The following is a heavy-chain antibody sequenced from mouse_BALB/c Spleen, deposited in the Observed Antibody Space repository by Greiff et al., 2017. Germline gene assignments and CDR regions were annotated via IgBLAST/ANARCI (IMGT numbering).Heavy chain of an antibody. V-gene: IGHV1-9*01. D-gene: IGHD1-1*01. Sequence: VQLQQSGAELMKPGASVKISCKATGYTFSSYWIEWVKQRPGHGLEWIGEILPGSGSTNYNEKFKGKATFTADTSSNTAYMQLSSLTSEDSAVYYCASFITPGAMDYWGQGTSVTVSS. CDR1: GYTFSSYW. J-gene: IGHJ4*01. CDR3: ASFITPGAMDY. CDR2: ILPGSGST.